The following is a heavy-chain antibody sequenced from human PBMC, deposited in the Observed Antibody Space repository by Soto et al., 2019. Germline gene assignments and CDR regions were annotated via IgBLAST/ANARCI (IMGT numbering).Heavy chain of an antibody. Sequence: SETLSLTCAVYGGSFSGYYWSWIRQPPGKGLEWIGEINHSGSTNYNPSLKSRVTISVDTSKNQFSLKLSSVTAADTAVYYCARATRRIYDFWSGRVYFDYWGQGTLVTVSS. J-gene: IGHJ4*02. CDR3: ARATRRIYDFWSGRVYFDY. CDR2: INHSGST. V-gene: IGHV4-34*01. D-gene: IGHD3-3*01. CDR1: GGSFSGYY.